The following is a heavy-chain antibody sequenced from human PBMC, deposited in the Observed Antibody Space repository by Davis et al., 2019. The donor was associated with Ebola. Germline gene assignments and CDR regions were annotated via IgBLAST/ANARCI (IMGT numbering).Heavy chain of an antibody. CDR2: ISAYNGNT. V-gene: IGHV1-18*04. J-gene: IGHJ4*02. CDR1: GYTFTSYG. Sequence: ASVKVSCKASGYTFTSYGISWVRQAPGQGLEWMGWISAYNGNTNYAQKFQGRVTMTRDTSISTAYMELSRLRSDDTAVYYCARGWIVVVVAAMSLLVDYWGQGTLVTVSS. D-gene: IGHD2-15*01. CDR3: ARGWIVVVVAAMSLLVDY.